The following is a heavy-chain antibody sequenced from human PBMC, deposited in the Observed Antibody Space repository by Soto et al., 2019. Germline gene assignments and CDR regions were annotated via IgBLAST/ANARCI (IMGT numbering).Heavy chain of an antibody. D-gene: IGHD5-12*01. CDR2: INHSGST. CDR1: GGSFSGYY. Sequence: QVQLQQWGAGLLKPSETLSLTCAVYGGSFSGYYWSWIRQPPGKGLEWIGEINHSGSTNYNPSLKSGVTISGDTSKNQFSLTLSSVTAADTAVYYCARVGGGYSGYDLLYNWFDPWGQGTLVTVSS. J-gene: IGHJ5*02. V-gene: IGHV4-34*01. CDR3: ARVGGGYSGYDLLYNWFDP.